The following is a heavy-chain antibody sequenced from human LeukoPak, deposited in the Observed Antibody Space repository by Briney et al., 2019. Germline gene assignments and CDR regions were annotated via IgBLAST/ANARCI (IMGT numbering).Heavy chain of an antibody. CDR1: GFTFSNYW. CDR2: IKEDGSEK. Sequence: GGPLRLSCAASGFTFSNYWMSWVRQAPGKGLEWVANIKEDGSEKYYVDSVKGRFTISRDNARNSPYLQMNSLRAEDTAVYYCASGRQLGYWGQGTLVTVSS. V-gene: IGHV3-7*01. J-gene: IGHJ4*02. CDR3: ASGRQLGY. D-gene: IGHD6-13*01.